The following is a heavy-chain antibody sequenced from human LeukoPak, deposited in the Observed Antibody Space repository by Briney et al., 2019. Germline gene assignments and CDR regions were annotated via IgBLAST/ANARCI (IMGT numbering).Heavy chain of an antibody. J-gene: IGHJ4*02. D-gene: IGHD2-15*01. CDR3: ARKLRYCSGGSCYGHYFDY. CDR1: GGSFSGYY. CDR2: INHSGST. V-gene: IGHV4-34*01. Sequence: PSETLSLTCAVSGGSFSGYYWSWIRQPPGKGLEWIGEINHSGSTNYNPSLKSRVTISVDTSKNQFSLKLSSVTAADTAVYYCARKLRYCSGGSCYGHYFDYWGQGTLVTVSS.